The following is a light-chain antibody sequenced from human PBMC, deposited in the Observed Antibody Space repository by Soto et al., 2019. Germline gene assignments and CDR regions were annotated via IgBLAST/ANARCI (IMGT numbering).Light chain of an antibody. J-gene: IGKJ2*01. CDR1: QSVSHNH. Sequence: EIVLTQSPGTLSLSAGESATLSCRASQSVSHNHLAWYQQKPGQAPRLLIYVASNRATAFPDRFSGSGSGTDFTLTISRLEPEDFAVYYCQDYGSSPYTFGQGTKLEIK. CDR3: QDYGSSPYT. CDR2: VAS. V-gene: IGKV3-20*01.